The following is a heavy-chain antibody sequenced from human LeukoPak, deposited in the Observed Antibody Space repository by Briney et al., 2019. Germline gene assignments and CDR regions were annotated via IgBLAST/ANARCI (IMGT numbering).Heavy chain of an antibody. V-gene: IGHV4-4*07. J-gene: IGHJ4*02. CDR2: IYSSGII. CDR3: ARDTGKSGYPDY. D-gene: IGHD3-3*01. Sequence: SETLSLTCTVSGGSIISYYWSWIRQPAGKAPGWIGRIYSSGIINYNPSLKSRVTMSLDNSKNQLSLKLSYVTAADTAVYYCARDTGKSGYPDYWGQVTLVTVSS. CDR1: GGSIISYY.